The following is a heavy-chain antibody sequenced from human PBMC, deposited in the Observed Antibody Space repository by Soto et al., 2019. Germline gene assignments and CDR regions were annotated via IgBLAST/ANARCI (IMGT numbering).Heavy chain of an antibody. CDR2: IYSTGNT. Sequence: PSGTLSLTCTVSGDSIRSSSYWGWIRQPPGKGLEWIGSIYSTGNTYYNPSLNSQVTISVDTSKNQFSLNVISVTAADTAVYYCRRSSRYSTDVWGQGTTVT. D-gene: IGHD6-13*01. V-gene: IGHV4-39*01. CDR3: RRSSRYSTDV. CDR1: GDSIRSSSY. J-gene: IGHJ6*02.